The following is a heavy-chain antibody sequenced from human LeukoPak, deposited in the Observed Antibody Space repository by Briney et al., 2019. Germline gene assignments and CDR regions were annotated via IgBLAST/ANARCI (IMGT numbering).Heavy chain of an antibody. Sequence: ASVKVSCKASGYTFTGYFMHWVRQAPGQGLEWMGWINPNSGGTNYAQKFQGRVTMTRDTSISTAYMELSRLRSDDTAVYYCASDSIAARSYYFDYWGQGTLVTVSS. D-gene: IGHD6-6*01. V-gene: IGHV1-2*02. J-gene: IGHJ4*02. CDR1: GYTFTGYF. CDR3: ASDSIAARSYYFDY. CDR2: INPNSGGT.